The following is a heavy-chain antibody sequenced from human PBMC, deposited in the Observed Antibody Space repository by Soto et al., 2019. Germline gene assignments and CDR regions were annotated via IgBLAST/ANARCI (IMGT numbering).Heavy chain of an antibody. J-gene: IGHJ5*02. D-gene: IGHD1-1*01. V-gene: IGHV3-23*01. CDR2: TTNTGGTT. CDR3: AKLRRGATGTEVFQP. CDR1: EDSFDNSA. Sequence: ELQLLESGGGLAHQGESLTLSCAASEDSFDNSAMTWVRQAPGKGLEWVSTTTNTGGTTHYPDSVQGRFTVSRDNFRNTLYLPMNRLRAEDTAVCYCAKLRRGATGTEVFQPWGQGTLVTVSS.